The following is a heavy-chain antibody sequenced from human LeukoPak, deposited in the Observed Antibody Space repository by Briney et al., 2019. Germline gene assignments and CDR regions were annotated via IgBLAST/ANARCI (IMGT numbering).Heavy chain of an antibody. D-gene: IGHD5-18*01. CDR3: ARDRDFDGYSACGL. CDR1: RFKFSNYS. Sequence: SLRLSCTGSRFKFSNYSMYWIRQAPGKGLEWVSVISQGGTRQLYADSDEGRFTISRDNSRNTLYLHMDNVRLDDTALYFCARDRDFDGYSACGLWGQGTMVAVSS. V-gene: IGHV3-30*03. CDR2: ISQGGTRQ. J-gene: IGHJ4*02.